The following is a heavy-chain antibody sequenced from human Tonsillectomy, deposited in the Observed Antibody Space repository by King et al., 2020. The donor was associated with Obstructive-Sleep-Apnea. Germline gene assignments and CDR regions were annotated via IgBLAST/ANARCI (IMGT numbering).Heavy chain of an antibody. CDR2: INHSGST. Sequence: VQLQQWGAGLLKPSETLSLPCAVYGGSFSGYYWSWIRQPPGKGLEWIGEINHSGSTNYNPSLKSRVTISVDTSKNQFSLKLSSVTAADTAVYYCARGRAANDFDYWGQGTLVTVSS. V-gene: IGHV4-34*01. J-gene: IGHJ4*02. CDR3: ARGRAANDFDY. CDR1: GGSFSGYY. D-gene: IGHD2-15*01.